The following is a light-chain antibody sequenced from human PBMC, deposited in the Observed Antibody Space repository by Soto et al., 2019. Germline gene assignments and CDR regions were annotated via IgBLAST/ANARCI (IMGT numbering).Light chain of an antibody. Sequence: QSVLTQPPSASGTPGQRVTISCSGSSSNIGSNYVYWYQQLPGTAPKLLIYSNNQRPSGVPDRFSGSKSGTSASMAISGLRSEDEADYYCAAWDGRLSGSVYVFGTGTKLTVL. CDR3: AAWDGRLSGSVYV. V-gene: IGLV1-47*02. J-gene: IGLJ1*01. CDR1: SSNIGSNY. CDR2: SNN.